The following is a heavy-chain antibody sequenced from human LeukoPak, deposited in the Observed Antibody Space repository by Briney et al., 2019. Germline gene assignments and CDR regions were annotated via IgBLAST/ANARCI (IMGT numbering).Heavy chain of an antibody. CDR2: INRAGSET. D-gene: IGHD5-12*01. CDR1: GFSFNAYW. Sequence: GGSLRLSCAASGFSFNAYWMAWVRQAPAKGLEWVANINRAGSETFHVDPVKGRFSISRDHAKNLVYLQMNSLGAEDTAVYYCATFGLVAALDLWGQGTLVTVSS. V-gene: IGHV3-7*01. J-gene: IGHJ4*02. CDR3: ATFGLVAALDL.